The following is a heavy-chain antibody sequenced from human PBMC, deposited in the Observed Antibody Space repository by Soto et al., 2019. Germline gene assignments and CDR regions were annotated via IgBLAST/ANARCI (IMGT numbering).Heavy chain of an antibody. J-gene: IGHJ4*02. CDR3: ARRDWTPMATPLDY. V-gene: IGHV4-4*02. Sequence: QVQLQESGPGLVKPSGTLSLICAVSGGFISSSHWWTWVRQPPGKELEWIGEIYHSGSTNYNPSLKSRVTISVDKSKNQFSLKLSSVTAADTAVYYCARRDWTPMATPLDYWGQGTLVPVSS. CDR2: IYHSGST. D-gene: IGHD5-18*01. CDR1: GGFISSSHW.